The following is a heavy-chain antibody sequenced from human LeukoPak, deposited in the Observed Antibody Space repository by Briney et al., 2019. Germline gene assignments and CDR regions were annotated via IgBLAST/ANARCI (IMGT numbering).Heavy chain of an antibody. CDR3: ARGRRSSSWYYYYYYYMDV. J-gene: IGHJ6*03. CDR2: INHSGST. Sequence: SETLSLTCAVYDGSFSGYYWSWIRQPPGKGLEWIGEINHSGSTNYNPSLKSRVTISVDTSKNQFSLKLSSVTAADTAVYYCARGRRSSSWYYYYYYYMDVWGKGTTVTISS. D-gene: IGHD6-13*01. V-gene: IGHV4-34*01. CDR1: DGSFSGYY.